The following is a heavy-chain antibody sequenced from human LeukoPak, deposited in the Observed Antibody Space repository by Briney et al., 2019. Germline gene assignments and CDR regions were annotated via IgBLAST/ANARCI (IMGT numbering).Heavy chain of an antibody. CDR2: TYYRSRWYN. CDR3: ARFDYGAPDH. Sequence: SQTLSLTCAISGDSVSSNSAAWNWIRQSPSRGLEWLGRTYYRSRWYNEYTVSVKSRISINPDTSKNHFSLQLNSVTPEDTAVYYCARFDYGAPDHWGQGTLVTVSS. V-gene: IGHV6-1*01. CDR1: GDSVSSNSAA. D-gene: IGHD3-16*01. J-gene: IGHJ4*02.